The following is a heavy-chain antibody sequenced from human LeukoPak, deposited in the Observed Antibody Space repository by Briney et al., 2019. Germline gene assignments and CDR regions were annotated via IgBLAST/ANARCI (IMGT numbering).Heavy chain of an antibody. J-gene: IGHJ6*02. V-gene: IGHV1-69*13. CDR3: ASDPYYANPQGLTLSRFYYGMDV. CDR2: IIPIFGTA. CDR1: GGTFSSYA. Sequence: SVKVSCKASGGTFSSYAISWVRQAPGQGLEWMGGIIPIFGTANYAQKFQGRVTITADESTSTAYMELSSLRSEDTAVYYCASDPYYANPQGLTLSRFYYGMDVWGQGTTVTVSS. D-gene: IGHD3-10*01.